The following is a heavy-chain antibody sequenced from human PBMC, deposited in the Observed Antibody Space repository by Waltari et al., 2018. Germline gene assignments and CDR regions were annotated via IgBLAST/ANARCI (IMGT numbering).Heavy chain of an antibody. CDR3: ARWDSSGRYFAV. CDR1: GGSLRNYF. V-gene: IGHV4-59*08. CDR2: FRHTGIT. D-gene: IGHD3-22*01. Sequence: QEQLQASGPGLVKPSTALSLPRRVSGGSLRNYFWNWFRPPPGKGLEWIGYFRHTGITTCNPSLKSRLSRSVDTSRSQVSLTLTSVTAADTAVYYCARWDSSGRYFAVWGPVSPVTVSS. J-gene: IGHJ4*02.